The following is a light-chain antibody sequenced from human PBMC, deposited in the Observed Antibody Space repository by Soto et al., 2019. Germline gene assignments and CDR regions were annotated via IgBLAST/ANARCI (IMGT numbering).Light chain of an antibody. CDR1: QGIGNY. CDR3: QQYGDLPLT. J-gene: IGKJ4*01. Sequence: DIPMTQSPSSLSASVGDRVTITCQASQGIGNYLTWYQQRLGKAPKLLIYDASTLETGVPSRFSGSGSGTDFTFTISSLQPEDFATYFCQQYGDLPLTFGGGTKVEI. CDR2: DAS. V-gene: IGKV1-33*01.